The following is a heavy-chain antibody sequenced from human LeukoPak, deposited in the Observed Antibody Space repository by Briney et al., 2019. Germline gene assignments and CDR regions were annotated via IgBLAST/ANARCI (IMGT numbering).Heavy chain of an antibody. D-gene: IGHD3-10*01. CDR1: GYTFTGYY. J-gene: IGHJ5*02. V-gene: IGHV1-46*01. CDR2: INPRGGST. Sequence: ASVKVSCKASGYTFTGYYMHWLRQAPGQGPAWMGIINPRGGSTDYAQKFQGGVTMTSDTSTSTVYMELNSLRSEDTAVYYCARWPSPGMVRRRLAYNWFDPWGQGTLVTVSS. CDR3: ARWPSPGMVRRRLAYNWFDP.